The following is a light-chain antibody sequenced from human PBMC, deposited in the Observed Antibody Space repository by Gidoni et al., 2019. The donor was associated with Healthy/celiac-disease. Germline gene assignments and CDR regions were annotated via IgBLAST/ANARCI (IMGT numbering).Light chain of an antibody. CDR1: SSHIGAGYD. Sequence: QSVLTHPPSVSGAPGQRVTISCTGSSSHIGAGYDVHWYQPLPGTAPKLLIYGNSNRPSGVPDRFSGSKSGTSASLAITGLQAEDEADYYCQSYDSSLSVVFGGGTKLTVL. CDR2: GNS. V-gene: IGLV1-40*01. J-gene: IGLJ2*01. CDR3: QSYDSSLSVV.